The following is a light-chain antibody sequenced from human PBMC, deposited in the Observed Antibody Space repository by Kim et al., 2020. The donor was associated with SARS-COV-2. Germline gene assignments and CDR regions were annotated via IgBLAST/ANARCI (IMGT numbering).Light chain of an antibody. V-gene: IGLV3-19*01. CDR2: GKN. Sequence: SSELTQDPAVSVALGQTVRITCQGDSLRSYYASWYQQKPGQAPVLVIYGKNNRPSGIPDRFSGSSSGNTASLTITGAQAEDEADYYCNSRDSSGNLVVFGGGTQLIVL. CDR3: NSRDSSGNLVV. CDR1: SLRSYY. J-gene: IGLJ2*01.